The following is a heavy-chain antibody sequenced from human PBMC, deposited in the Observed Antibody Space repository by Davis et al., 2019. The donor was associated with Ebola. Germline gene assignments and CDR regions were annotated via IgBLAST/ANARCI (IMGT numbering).Heavy chain of an antibody. V-gene: IGHV3-21*01. Sequence: GESLKISCAASGFTFSSYAMSWVRQAPGKGLEWVSSISSSSSYIYYADSVKGLFTISRDNAKNSLYLQMNSLRAEDTAVYYCARRGARGENWFDPWGQGTLVTVSS. CDR1: GFTFSSYA. CDR2: ISSSSSYI. D-gene: IGHD3-10*01. CDR3: ARRGARGENWFDP. J-gene: IGHJ5*02.